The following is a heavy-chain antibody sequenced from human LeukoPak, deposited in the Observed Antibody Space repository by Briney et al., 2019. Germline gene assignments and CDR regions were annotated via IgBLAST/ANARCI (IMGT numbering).Heavy chain of an antibody. D-gene: IGHD3-10*01. CDR3: ARGLRQASLAPLEF. CDR1: GFSFSHYV. V-gene: IGHV3-30*02. J-gene: IGHJ4*02. CDR2: LRSDTNSE. Sequence: GESLRLSCAASGFSFSHYVMHWVRQAPGKGLEWVAFLRSDTNSEHYAVSVKGRFAISRDTSKDTLNLQMRSLRVEDTALYYCARGLRQASLAPLEFWGQGTQVIVSS.